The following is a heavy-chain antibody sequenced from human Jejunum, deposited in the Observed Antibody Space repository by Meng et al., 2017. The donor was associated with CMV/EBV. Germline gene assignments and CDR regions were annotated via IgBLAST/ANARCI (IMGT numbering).Heavy chain of an antibody. CDR1: GYTFTAYW. CDR3: TRDYSGNWAIDY. J-gene: IGHJ4*02. D-gene: IGHD4-23*01. Sequence: CKASGYTFTAYWTYWVRQAPGQGLEWMGRIHPNAGSIDYAQKFQGRVTMTRDTSISTVYMDLSSLTSDDTAVYYCTRDYSGNWAIDYWGQGTLVTVSS. CDR2: IHPNAGSI. V-gene: IGHV1-2*06.